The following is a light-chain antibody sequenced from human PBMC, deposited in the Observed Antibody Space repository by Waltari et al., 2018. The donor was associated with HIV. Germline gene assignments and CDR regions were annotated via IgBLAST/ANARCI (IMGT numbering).Light chain of an antibody. CDR3: QQYSNRPPWT. CDR1: HSVDIN. V-gene: IGKV3-15*01. J-gene: IGKJ1*01. CDR2: GAS. Sequence: EMVVTQSPATVSVSLGERATLSCRASHSVDINLAWYQQKPGQAPRLLIYGASTRATDIPGRFSGSGSATDVALTISSLQSEDSAVYFCQQYSNRPPWTFGQGTTVEI.